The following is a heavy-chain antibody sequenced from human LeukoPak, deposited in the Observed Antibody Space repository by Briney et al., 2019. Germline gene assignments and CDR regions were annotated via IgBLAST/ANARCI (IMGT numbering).Heavy chain of an antibody. CDR1: LGSLSAYY. V-gene: IGHV4-59*01. CDR3: ARARGYCSSTSCSLDFGY. J-gene: IGHJ4*02. Sequence: SGGLSVTCMVSLGSLSAYYWSWMRPPPGGGGEWVGHIYYSGSTNYNPSLKSRVTISVDTSKNQFSLRLSSLTAADTAVYYCARARGYCSSTSCSLDFGYWGQGTLVTVSS. CDR2: IYYSGST. D-gene: IGHD2-2*01.